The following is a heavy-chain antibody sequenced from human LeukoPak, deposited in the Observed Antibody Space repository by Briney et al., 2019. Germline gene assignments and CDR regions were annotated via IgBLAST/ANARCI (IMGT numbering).Heavy chain of an antibody. CDR3: EAVVVPAAAQDAFDI. V-gene: IGHV4-39*01. D-gene: IGHD2-2*01. CDR2: IYYSGST. Sequence: SETLSLTCTVSGGSISSSSYYWGWIRQPPGKGLEWIGSIYYSGSTYYNPSLKSRVTISVDTSKNQFSLKLSSVTAADTAVYYCEAVVVPAAAQDAFDIWGQGTMVTVSS. CDR1: GGSISSSSYY. J-gene: IGHJ3*02.